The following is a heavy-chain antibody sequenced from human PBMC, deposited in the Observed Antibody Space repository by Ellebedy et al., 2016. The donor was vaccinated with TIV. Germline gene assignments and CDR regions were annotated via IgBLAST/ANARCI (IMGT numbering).Heavy chain of an antibody. CDR2: IYTDERT. Sequence: GGSLRLSCAASEFTVSYNYMNWVRQAPGKGPEWVSGIYTDERTYYADSVKGRFTISRDNSKSTLYLQMNSLRTEDTAVYYCARASFYDVDLSGWYFDLWGRGTLVTVSS. J-gene: IGHJ2*01. D-gene: IGHD3-10*02. CDR1: EFTVSYNY. V-gene: IGHV3-66*01. CDR3: ARASFYDVDLSGWYFDL.